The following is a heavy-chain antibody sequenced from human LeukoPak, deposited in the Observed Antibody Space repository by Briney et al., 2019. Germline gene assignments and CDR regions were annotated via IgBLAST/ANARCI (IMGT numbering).Heavy chain of an antibody. CDR3: ARLKDFTGKEYYFFDL. CDR2: MYRSGTA. Sequence: SETLSLTCAVSGDSISNSILWSWVRQPPGKGLEWIGEMYRSGTAHYNPSPKSRVTILIDNSKNQLSLELTSVTAADTAVYFCARLKDFTGKEYYFFDLWGRGALVTVSS. J-gene: IGHJ2*01. V-gene: IGHV4-4*02. D-gene: IGHD3-10*01. CDR1: GDSISNSIL.